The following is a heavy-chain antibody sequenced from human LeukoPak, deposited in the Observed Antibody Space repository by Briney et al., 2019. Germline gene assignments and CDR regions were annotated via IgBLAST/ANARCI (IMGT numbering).Heavy chain of an antibody. CDR3: AREWELDY. D-gene: IGHD1-26*01. CDR2: ISYDGSNK. Sequence: GRSLRLSCAASGFTFSRYAMHWVRQAPGKGLEWVAVISYDGSNKYYADSVKGRFTISRDNSKNTLYLQMNSLRAEDTAVYYCAREWELDYWGQGTLVTVSS. J-gene: IGHJ4*02. CDR1: GFTFSRYA. V-gene: IGHV3-30-3*01.